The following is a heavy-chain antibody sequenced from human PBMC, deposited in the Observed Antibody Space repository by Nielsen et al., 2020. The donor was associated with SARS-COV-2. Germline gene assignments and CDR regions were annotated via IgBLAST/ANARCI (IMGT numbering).Heavy chain of an antibody. J-gene: IGHJ4*02. CDR3: ARHFMYYFGSGTPDFFDY. Sequence: SETLSLTCTVSGGSMSSNNSYWGWILQPPGKGLEWIGSVYYSGRTSYNPSLTSRVSISVDTSKKQFSLKLNSVTAADTAFYFCARHFMYYFGSGTPDFFDYWGQGTLVTVSP. V-gene: IGHV4-39*01. CDR2: VYYSGRT. D-gene: IGHD3-10*01. CDR1: GGSMSSNNSY.